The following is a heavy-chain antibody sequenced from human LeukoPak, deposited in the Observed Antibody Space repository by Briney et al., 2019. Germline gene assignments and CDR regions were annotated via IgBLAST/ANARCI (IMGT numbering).Heavy chain of an antibody. CDR3: AREGEYYNDAFDI. V-gene: IGHV1-2*04. CDR1: GYTFTGYY. Sequence: ASVKVSCKASGYTFTGYYIHWVRQAPGQGLEWMGWINPNSGGTNYAQKFQGWVTMTRDTSISTAYMELSRLRSDDTAVYYCAREGEYYNDAFDIWGQGTMVTVSS. J-gene: IGHJ3*02. CDR2: INPNSGGT. D-gene: IGHD3-16*01.